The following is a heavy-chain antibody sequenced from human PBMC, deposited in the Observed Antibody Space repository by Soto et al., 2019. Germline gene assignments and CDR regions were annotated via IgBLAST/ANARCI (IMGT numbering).Heavy chain of an antibody. CDR3: ARGGHVVVVTAAFDY. V-gene: IGHV1-46*03. Sequence: ASVKVSCKASGNTFSNYYIHWVRQAPGQGLEWMGTINPSGGHTTYAQKFLGRVTMTRDTSTSTLHMELTSLRSEDTAVYFCARGGHVVVVTAAFDYWGQGTLVTVSS. D-gene: IGHD2-21*02. CDR2: INPSGGHT. CDR1: GNTFSNYY. J-gene: IGHJ4*02.